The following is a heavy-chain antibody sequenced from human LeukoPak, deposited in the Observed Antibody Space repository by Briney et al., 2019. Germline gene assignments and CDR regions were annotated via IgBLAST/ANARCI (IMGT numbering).Heavy chain of an antibody. CDR1: GYTFTSYG. V-gene: IGHV1-18*01. D-gene: IGHD3-3*01. CDR2: ISAYNGNT. CDR3: ARGVGYDFWSGPTRFDY. J-gene: IGHJ4*02. Sequence: GASVKVSCKASGYTFTSYGISWVRQAPGQGLEWMGWISAYNGNTNYAQTPQGRVTMTTDTSTSTAYMELRSLRSDDTAVYYCARGVGYDFWSGPTRFDYWGQGTLVTVSS.